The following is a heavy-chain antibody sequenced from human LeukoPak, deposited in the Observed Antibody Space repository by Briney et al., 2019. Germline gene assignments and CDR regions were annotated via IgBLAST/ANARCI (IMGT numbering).Heavy chain of an antibody. CDR3: AKSTRAVMAMMDV. CDR2: ISSSGSTI. V-gene: IGHV3-48*03. D-gene: IGHD3-16*01. Sequence: PVGSLRLSCAASGFTFSSYEMNWVRQAPGKGLEWVSYISSSGSTIYYADSVKGRFTVSRDNAKNSLYLQMNSLRAEDTAVYFCAKSTRAVMAMMDVWGKGTTVTVSS. J-gene: IGHJ6*04. CDR1: GFTFSSYE.